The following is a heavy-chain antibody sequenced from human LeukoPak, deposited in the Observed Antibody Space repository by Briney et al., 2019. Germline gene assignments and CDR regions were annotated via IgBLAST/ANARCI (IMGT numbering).Heavy chain of an antibody. CDR3: AATYKLGYCSSTSCFNSGAEYFQH. J-gene: IGHJ1*01. D-gene: IGHD2-2*01. V-gene: IGHV3-23*01. CDR2: ISGSGGST. CDR1: GFTFSSYA. Sequence: GGSLRLSCAASGFTFSSYAMSWVRQAPGEGLEWVSAISGSGGSTYYADSVKGRFTISRDNSKNTLYLQMNSLRAEDTAVYYCAATYKLGYCSSTSCFNSGAEYFQHWGQGTLVTVSS.